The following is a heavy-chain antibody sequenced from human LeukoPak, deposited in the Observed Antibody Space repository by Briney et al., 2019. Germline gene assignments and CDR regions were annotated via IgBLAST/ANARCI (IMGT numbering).Heavy chain of an antibody. D-gene: IGHD1-26*01. CDR2: ISAYNGST. Sequence: ASVKVSCKASGYTFTSYGISWVRQAPGQGLEWMGWISAYNGSTNYAQKLQGRVTMTTDTSTSTAYMELRSLRSDDTAVYYCARIEGLYSGSYYVGYWGQGTLVTVSS. CDR3: ARIEGLYSGSYYVGY. CDR1: GYTFTSYG. J-gene: IGHJ4*02. V-gene: IGHV1-18*01.